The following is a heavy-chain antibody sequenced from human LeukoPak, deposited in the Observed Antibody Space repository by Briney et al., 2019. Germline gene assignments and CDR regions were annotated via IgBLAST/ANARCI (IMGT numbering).Heavy chain of an antibody. CDR1: GFTVIHNY. Sequence: GGSLRLSCAASGFTVIHNYMYWVRQAPGKGLEWVSMFYSGGATYYIDSVKGRFTISRDNFKNALNLQMNNLRPEDTAVYFCARGNPSSRHWGQGTLVTVSS. J-gene: IGHJ4*02. D-gene: IGHD1-14*01. V-gene: IGHV3-66*02. CDR2: FYSGGAT. CDR3: ARGNPSSRH.